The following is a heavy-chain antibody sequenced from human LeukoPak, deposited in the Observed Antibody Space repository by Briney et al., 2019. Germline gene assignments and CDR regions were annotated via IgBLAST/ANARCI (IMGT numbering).Heavy chain of an antibody. J-gene: IGHJ4*02. CDR2: ISSSGSTI. D-gene: IGHD3-3*01. V-gene: IGHV3-48*03. CDR1: GFTFSSYE. CDR3: ARDDYWTNYGCYFDS. Sequence: GGSLRLSCAASGFTFSSYEMNWVRQAPGKGLEWVSYISSSGSTIYYADSVKGRFTISRDNAKNSLYLQMDSLRAEDTAIYYCARDDYWTNYGCYFDSWGQGALVTVSS.